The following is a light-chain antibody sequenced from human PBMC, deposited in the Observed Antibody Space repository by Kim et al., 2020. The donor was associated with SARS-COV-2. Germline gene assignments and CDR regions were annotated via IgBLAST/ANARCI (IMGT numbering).Light chain of an antibody. CDR1: QDIRKY. J-gene: IGKJ3*01. CDR3: QQYNNLPLT. Sequence: ASVGDRVTITCQASQDIRKYLNWFQQRPGKAPKLLIYDASLLETGVPSRFSGSGSGTDFTFTISSLQPEDIATYYCQQYNNLPLTFGPGTKVDIK. CDR2: DAS. V-gene: IGKV1-33*01.